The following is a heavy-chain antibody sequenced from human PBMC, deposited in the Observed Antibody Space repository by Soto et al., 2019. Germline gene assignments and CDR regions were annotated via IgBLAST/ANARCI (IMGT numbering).Heavy chain of an antibody. J-gene: IGHJ4*02. Sequence: QVPLVQSGAEVKKPGASVKVSCKASGYTFTSYAMHWVRQAPGQRLEWMGWINAGNGNTKYSQKFQGRVTITRDTSASTAYMELSSLRSEDTAVYYCARGKGYYDSSGLVDYWGQGTLVTVSS. V-gene: IGHV1-3*01. CDR1: GYTFTSYA. D-gene: IGHD3-22*01. CDR3: ARGKGYYDSSGLVDY. CDR2: INAGNGNT.